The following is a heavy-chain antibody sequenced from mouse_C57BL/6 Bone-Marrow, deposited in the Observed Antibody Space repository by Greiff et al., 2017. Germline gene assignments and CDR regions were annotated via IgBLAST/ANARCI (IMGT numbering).Heavy chain of an antibody. CDR1: GYTFTNYW. J-gene: IGHJ4*01. V-gene: IGHV1-64*01. CDR2: IHPNGGSP. D-gene: IGHD2-4*01. CDR3: AMSYDYDSYAVYY. Sequence: VQLQQPGAELVKPGASVKLSCKASGYTFTNYWMHWVKQTPGQGLEWIGMIHPNGGSPDYNEKFKSEATLSVDKSSRTAYMELSSLTSEDSAVYYCAMSYDYDSYAVYYWGQGTAVTVSA.